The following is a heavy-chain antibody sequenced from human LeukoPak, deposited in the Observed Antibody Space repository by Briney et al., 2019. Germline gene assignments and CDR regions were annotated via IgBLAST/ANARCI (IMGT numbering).Heavy chain of an antibody. CDR3: ARVSSSTSCFDY. CDR1: GFTFDDYG. D-gene: IGHD2-2*01. CDR2: INWNGGST. Sequence: GGSLRLSCAASGFTFDDYGMTWVRQAPGKGLEWVSGINWNGGSTGYADSVKGRFTISRDNAKNSLYLQMNSLRAEDTAVYYCARVSSSTSCFDYWGQGTLVTVSS. J-gene: IGHJ4*02. V-gene: IGHV3-20*04.